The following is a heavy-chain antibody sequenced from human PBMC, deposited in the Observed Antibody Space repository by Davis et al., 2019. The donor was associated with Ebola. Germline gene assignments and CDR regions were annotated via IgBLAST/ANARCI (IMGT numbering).Heavy chain of an antibody. Sequence: GESLKISCAASGFTFSSYWMHCVRQAPGKGLVWVSRINSDGSSTSYADSVKGRFTISRDNAKNTLYLQMNSLRAEDTAVYYCAYGGLRYFDWPDYWGQGTLVTVSS. V-gene: IGHV3-74*01. CDR1: GFTFSSYW. J-gene: IGHJ4*02. CDR2: INSDGSST. CDR3: AYGGLRYFDWPDY. D-gene: IGHD3-9*01.